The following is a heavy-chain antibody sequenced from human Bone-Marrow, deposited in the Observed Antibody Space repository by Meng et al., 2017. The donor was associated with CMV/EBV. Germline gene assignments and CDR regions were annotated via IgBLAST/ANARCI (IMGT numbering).Heavy chain of an antibody. D-gene: IGHD1-1*01. CDR2: IYYNGST. CDR3: ASRRTTGTRGAYFYYGIDV. CDR1: GGSVSSGAYY. V-gene: IGHV4-61*08. Sequence: GSLRLSCTVSGGSVSSGAYYWSWIRQPPGKGLEWIGYIYYNGSTNYNPSLKSRVTISVDTSQNQFSLKLSSVTAADTAVYFCASRRTTGTRGAYFYYGIDVWGQGTAVTVSS. J-gene: IGHJ6*02.